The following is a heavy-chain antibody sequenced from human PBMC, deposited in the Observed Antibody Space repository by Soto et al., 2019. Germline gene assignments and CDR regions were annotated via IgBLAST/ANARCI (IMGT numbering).Heavy chain of an antibody. CDR3: AKDREMGPRALDY. V-gene: IGHV3-23*01. CDR2: ISGNGGST. CDR1: GFTFYNYA. Sequence: GGSLRLSCAASGFTFYNYAMNWVRQAPGKGLEWVSSISGNGGSTYYADSVKGRFTISRDNSKNTLDLQMNSLRAEDTAVYYCAKDREMGPRALDYWGQGTLVTVSS. J-gene: IGHJ4*02.